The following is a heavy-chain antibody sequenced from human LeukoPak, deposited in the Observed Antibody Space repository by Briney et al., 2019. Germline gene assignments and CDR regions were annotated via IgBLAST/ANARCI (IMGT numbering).Heavy chain of an antibody. CDR3: ARVGPVIGAAAGYYYYYYMDV. J-gene: IGHJ6*03. CDR1: GFTFSSHW. Sequence: GGSLRLSCAASGFTFSSHWMSWVRQAPGKGLEWVANIKKDGSEKYYVDAVKGRFTISRDNAKTSLYLQMNSLRAEDTAVYYCARVGPVIGAAAGYYYYYYMDVWGKGTTVTVSS. CDR2: IKKDGSEK. V-gene: IGHV3-7*01. D-gene: IGHD6-13*01.